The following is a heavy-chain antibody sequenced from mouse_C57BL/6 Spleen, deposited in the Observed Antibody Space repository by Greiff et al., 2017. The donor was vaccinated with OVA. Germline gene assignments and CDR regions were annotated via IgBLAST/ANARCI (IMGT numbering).Heavy chain of an antibody. CDR2: INPNNGGT. Sequence: VQLQQSGPELVKPGASVKISCKASGYTFTDYYMHWVKQSHGKSLEWIGDINPNNGGTSYNQKFKGKAILTVDKSSSTAYMELRSLTSDDSAVYYCASSNDGWLLPYYAMDYWGQGTSVTVSS. CDR1: GYTFTDYY. CDR3: ASSNDGWLLPYYAMDY. D-gene: IGHD2-3*01. V-gene: IGHV1-26*01. J-gene: IGHJ4*01.